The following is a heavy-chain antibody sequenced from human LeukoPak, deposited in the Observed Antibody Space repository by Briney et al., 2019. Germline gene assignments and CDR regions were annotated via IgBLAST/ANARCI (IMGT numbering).Heavy chain of an antibody. Sequence: ASGPTLVKPTQTLTLTCSFSGFSLSTSGVGVAWIRQPPGKALEWLGLIYWNGDERYNPSLRRSLTITQDTFKNQVVLTMTNMDPVDTGTYYCAHTSYDSSGYQDAFDIWGQGTMVTVSS. J-gene: IGHJ3*02. CDR3: AHTSYDSSGYQDAFDI. CDR1: GFSLSTSGVG. V-gene: IGHV2-5*01. CDR2: IYWNGDE. D-gene: IGHD3-22*01.